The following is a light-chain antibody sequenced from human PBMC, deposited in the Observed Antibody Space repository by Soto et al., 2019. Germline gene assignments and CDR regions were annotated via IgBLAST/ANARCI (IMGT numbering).Light chain of an antibody. CDR1: QTISSY. J-gene: IGKJ4*01. CDR2: AAS. V-gene: IGKV1-39*01. Sequence: DIQMTQSPSSLSASVGDRVTMTCRASQTISSYLNWYQQKPGKAPNLLIYAASSLQSGVPSRFSGSGSGTDFTLTISSLQSEDFAVYYCQQYNNWPLTFGGGTKVEIK. CDR3: QQYNNWPLT.